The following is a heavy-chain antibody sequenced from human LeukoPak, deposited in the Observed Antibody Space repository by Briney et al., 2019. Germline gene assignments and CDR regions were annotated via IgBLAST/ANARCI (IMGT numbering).Heavy chain of an antibody. V-gene: IGHV5-51*01. Sequence: GESLKISCKGSGYSFTSYWIGWVRQMPGKGLEWMGIIYPCDSDTRYSPSFQGQVTISAGKSISTAYLQWSSLKASDTAMYYCARDSRSRSSSWINYYYYGMDVWGQGTTVTVSS. CDR2: IYPCDSDT. CDR1: GYSFTSYW. CDR3: ARDSRSRSSSWINYYYYGMDV. J-gene: IGHJ6*02. D-gene: IGHD6-13*01.